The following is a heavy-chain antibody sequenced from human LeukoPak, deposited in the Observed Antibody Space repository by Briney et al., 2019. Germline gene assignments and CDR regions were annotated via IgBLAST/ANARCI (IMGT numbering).Heavy chain of an antibody. V-gene: IGHV4-34*01. Sequence: SETLSLTCAVYGGSFSGYYWSWIRQPPGKGLEWIGEINHSGSTNYNPSPKSRVTISVDTSKNQFSLKLSSVTAADTAVYYCARPRDYYYYMDVWGKGTTVTVSS. CDR1: GGSFSGYY. J-gene: IGHJ6*03. CDR3: ARPRDYYYYMDV. CDR2: INHSGST.